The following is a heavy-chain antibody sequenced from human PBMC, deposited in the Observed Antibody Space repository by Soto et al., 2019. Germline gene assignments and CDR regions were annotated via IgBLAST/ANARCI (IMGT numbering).Heavy chain of an antibody. CDR3: ARAWKIEKFGVISMSKGLDV. Sequence: QVQLVESGGGLVKAGGSLRLSSAASGFIFSDYYMTWIREAPGKGLEWLSCSSNRDRSTYYADSVKDRFVVSKDNAKNLVYLQMNSLRAEDTAVYFCARAWKIEKFGVISMSKGLDVWGQGTTVTVSS. V-gene: IGHV3-11*01. D-gene: IGHD3-3*01. CDR2: SSNRDRST. CDR1: GFIFSDYY. J-gene: IGHJ6*02.